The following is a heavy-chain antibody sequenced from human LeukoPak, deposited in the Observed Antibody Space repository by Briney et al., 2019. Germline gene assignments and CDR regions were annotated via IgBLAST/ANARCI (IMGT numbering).Heavy chain of an antibody. D-gene: IGHD5-12*01. CDR3: ARPIVATIKGNHDAFDI. V-gene: IGHV4-30-4*07. CDR2: IYYSGST. J-gene: IGHJ3*02. CDR1: GGSISSGGYS. Sequence: SQTLSLTCAVSGGSISSGGYSWSWIRQPPGKGLEWIGYIYYSGSTNYNPSLKSRVTISVDTSKNQFSLKLSSVTAADTAVYYCARPIVATIKGNHDAFDIWGQGTMVTVSS.